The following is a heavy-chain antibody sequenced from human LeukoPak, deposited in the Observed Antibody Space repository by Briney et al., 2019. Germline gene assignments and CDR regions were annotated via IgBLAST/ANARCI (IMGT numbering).Heavy chain of an antibody. J-gene: IGHJ4*02. CDR1: GYTFNISY. V-gene: IGHV1-8*01. CDR2: MNPNSGNT. D-gene: IGHD5-12*01. CDR3: ARNRATDLDY. Sequence: ASVTVSCKASGYTFNISYMHWVRQAPGQGREWMGWMNPNSGNTGYAQKFQGRVTMTRNTSISTAYMELSSLRSEDTAVYYCARNRATDLDYWGQGTLVTVSS.